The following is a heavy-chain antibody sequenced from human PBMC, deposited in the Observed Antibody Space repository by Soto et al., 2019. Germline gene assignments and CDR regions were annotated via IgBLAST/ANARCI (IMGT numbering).Heavy chain of an antibody. Sequence: SETLSLTCTVSGGSMSSFYWSWIRQPPGKGLEYIGSIYYSGYTNYNPSLKSRVTISIDTSKNQSSLKLSSVAAADTAVYYCASNRYGYFDYWGQGTLVTVSS. V-gene: IGHV4-59*08. D-gene: IGHD3-10*01. CDR2: IYYSGYT. CDR1: GGSMSSFY. CDR3: ASNRYGYFDY. J-gene: IGHJ4*02.